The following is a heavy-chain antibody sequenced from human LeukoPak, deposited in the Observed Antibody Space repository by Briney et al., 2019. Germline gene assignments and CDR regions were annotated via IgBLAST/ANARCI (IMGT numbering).Heavy chain of an antibody. D-gene: IGHD3-22*01. CDR3: ARVVDSSGYYYGRGRKYFDY. CDR1: GDSISSGDYY. Sequence: SETLSLTCTVSGDSISSGDYYWSWIRQPPGKGLECIGFIYYSGSTYYNPSLKSRVTISVDTSKNQFSLKSSSVTAADTAIYYCARVVDSSGYYYGRGRKYFDYWGQGSLVTVSS. V-gene: IGHV4-30-4*01. J-gene: IGHJ4*02. CDR2: IYYSGST.